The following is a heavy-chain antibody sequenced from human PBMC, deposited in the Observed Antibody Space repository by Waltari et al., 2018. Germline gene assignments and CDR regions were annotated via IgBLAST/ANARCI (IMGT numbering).Heavy chain of an antibody. J-gene: IGHJ4*02. Sequence: QVQLLQSGAEVKKPGSSVKVSCKASGGTFSSDVISWVRQVPGQGLEWMGRIKPIYGTTDYEQKFQGRVTLTADKSTNTAYMELSSLKSEDTGIYYCAKEGVYQWRVVVISMLDHWGQGTLVTVSS. V-gene: IGHV1-69*08. CDR2: IKPIYGTT. CDR3: AKEGVYQWRVVVISMLDH. D-gene: IGHD3-22*01. CDR1: GGTFSSDV.